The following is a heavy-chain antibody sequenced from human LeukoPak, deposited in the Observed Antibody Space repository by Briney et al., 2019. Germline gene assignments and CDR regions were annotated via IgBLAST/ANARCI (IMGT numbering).Heavy chain of an antibody. CDR1: GGTFSSYA. Sequence: SVKVSCRASGGTFSSYAISWVRQAPGQGLEWMGRIIPILGIANYAQKFQGRVTITADKSTSTAYMELSSLRSEDTAVYYCASYNWNDGTDAFDIWGQGTMVTVSS. CDR3: ASYNWNDGTDAFDI. V-gene: IGHV1-69*04. D-gene: IGHD1-20*01. J-gene: IGHJ3*02. CDR2: IIPILGIA.